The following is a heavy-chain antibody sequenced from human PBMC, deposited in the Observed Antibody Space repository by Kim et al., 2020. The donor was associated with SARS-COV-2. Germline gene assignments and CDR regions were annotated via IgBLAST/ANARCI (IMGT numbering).Heavy chain of an antibody. CDR3: ARAGCSSTSCPYDY. D-gene: IGHD2-2*01. V-gene: IGHV4-30-2*01. CDR1: GGSISSGGYS. Sequence: SETLSLTCAVSGGSISSGGYSWSWIRQPPGKGLEWIGYIYYSGSTYYNPSLKSRVTISVDRSKNQFSLKLSSVTAADTAVYYCARAGCSSTSCPYDYWG. CDR2: IYYSGST. J-gene: IGHJ4*01.